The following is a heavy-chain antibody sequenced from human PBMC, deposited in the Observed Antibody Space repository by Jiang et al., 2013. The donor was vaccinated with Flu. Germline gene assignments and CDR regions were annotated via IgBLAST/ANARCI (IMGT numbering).Heavy chain of an antibody. CDR1: ILTQHYCSG. CDR2: IYWDESK. J-gene: IGHJ4*02. D-gene: IGHD2-8*01. Sequence: LTRHLQFLWILTQHYCSGSWAGSVSPHGKALEWLALIYWDESKYFSPSLKNRVTVTKDSSKNQVVLTMTNMDPADTATYFCAHDSPLVSVSLFDYWGRGILVTVSS. V-gene: IGHV2-5*02. CDR3: AHDSPLVSVSLFDY.